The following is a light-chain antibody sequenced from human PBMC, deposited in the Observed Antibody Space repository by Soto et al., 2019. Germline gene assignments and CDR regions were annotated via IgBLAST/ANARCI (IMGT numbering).Light chain of an antibody. CDR3: QQRSNWPPIT. J-gene: IGKJ5*01. V-gene: IGKV3-15*01. Sequence: EIVMTQSPATLSVSPGERATLSCRARQSVSSNLAWYQQKPGQAPSRLIYCASTRATSIPARFSGSGSGTEFTLTISSREPEDFAVYYCQQRSNWPPITFGQGTRLEIK. CDR2: CAS. CDR1: QSVSSN.